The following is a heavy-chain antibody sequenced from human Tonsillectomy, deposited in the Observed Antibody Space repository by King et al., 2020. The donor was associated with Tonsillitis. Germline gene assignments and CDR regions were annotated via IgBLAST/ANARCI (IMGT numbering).Heavy chain of an antibody. CDR3: ATSLRSACSHDY. V-gene: IGHV1-24*01. CDR1: GYTLTDLS. Sequence: QLVQSGAEVKKPGASVKVSCKVSGYTLTDLSMHWVRQAPRKGLEWMGGFDPEDGETIYAQRFQGRVTMTEDTSTDTAYMELSSLRSEDTAVYYCATSLRSACSHDYCGQGTLVSVSS. CDR2: FDPEDGET. J-gene: IGHJ4*02. D-gene: IGHD3-3*01.